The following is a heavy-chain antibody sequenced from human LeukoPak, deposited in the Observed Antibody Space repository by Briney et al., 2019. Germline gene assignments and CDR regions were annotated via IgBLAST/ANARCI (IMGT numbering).Heavy chain of an antibody. V-gene: IGHV3-33*06. J-gene: IGHJ6*03. D-gene: IGHD3-22*01. CDR3: AKMGPYYYDSSGYWNYYYYMDV. CDR1: GFTFSSYG. CDR2: IWYDGSNK. Sequence: QPGRSLRLSCAASGFTFSSYGMHWVRQAPGKGLEWVAVIWYDGSNKYYADSVKGRFTISRDNSKNTLYLQMNSLRAEDTAVYYCAKMGPYYYDSSGYWNYYYYMDVWGKGTTVTVSS.